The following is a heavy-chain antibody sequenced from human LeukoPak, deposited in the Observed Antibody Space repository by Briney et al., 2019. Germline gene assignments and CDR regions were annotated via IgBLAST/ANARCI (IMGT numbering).Heavy chain of an antibody. V-gene: IGHV1-8*01. Sequence: ASVKVSCKASGYTFTSYDINWVRQATGQGLEWMGWMNPNSGNTGYAQKFQGRVTITTDESTSTAYMELSSLRSEDTAVYYCARGPPTGPYDHGSYYSFDYWGQGTLVTVSS. CDR3: ARGPPTGPYDHGSYYSFDY. CDR1: GYTFTSYD. CDR2: MNPNSGNT. J-gene: IGHJ4*02. D-gene: IGHD1-26*01.